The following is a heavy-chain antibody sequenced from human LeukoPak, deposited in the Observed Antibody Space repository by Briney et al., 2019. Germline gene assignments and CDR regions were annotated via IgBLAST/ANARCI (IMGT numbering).Heavy chain of an antibody. Sequence: PGGSLRLSCEGSAFIFSGHWMNWVRQTPGKGLEWVASIKEDGSERQYVDSMKGRFSISRDNTKGSLFLQLNSLRDEDTAVYYCARDPGYSRPSSYGYFDHWGQGTLATVSS. CDR1: AFIFSGHW. J-gene: IGHJ4*02. V-gene: IGHV3-7*01. D-gene: IGHD1-26*01. CDR2: IKEDGSER. CDR3: ARDPGYSRPSSYGYFDH.